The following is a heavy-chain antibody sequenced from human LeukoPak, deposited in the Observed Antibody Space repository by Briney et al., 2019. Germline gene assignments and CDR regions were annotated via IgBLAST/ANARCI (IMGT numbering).Heavy chain of an antibody. CDR3: ARNIAEAAPYYFDY. CDR1: GFTFSSYW. D-gene: IGHD6-13*01. CDR2: IKQDGSEK. V-gene: IGHV3-7*01. Sequence: GGSLRLSCAASGFTFSSYWMSWVRQAPGKGLEWVANIKQDGSEKYYVDSVKGRFTISRDDAKNSLYLQMNSLRAEDTAVYYCARNIAEAAPYYFDYWGQGTLVTVSS. J-gene: IGHJ4*02.